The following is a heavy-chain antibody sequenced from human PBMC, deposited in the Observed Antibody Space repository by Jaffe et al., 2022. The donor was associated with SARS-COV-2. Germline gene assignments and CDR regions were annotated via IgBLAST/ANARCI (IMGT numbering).Heavy chain of an antibody. V-gene: IGHV3-30-3*01. D-gene: IGHD6-13*01. CDR2: ISYDGSNK. CDR1: GFTFSSYA. Sequence: QVQLVESGGGVVQPGRSLRLSCAASGFTFSSYAMHWVRQAPGKGLEWVAVISYDGSNKYYADSVKGRFTISRDNSKNTLYLQMNSLRAEDTAVYYCARGGSSSWSRNWFDPWGQGTLVTVSS. CDR3: ARGGSSSWSRNWFDP. J-gene: IGHJ5*02.